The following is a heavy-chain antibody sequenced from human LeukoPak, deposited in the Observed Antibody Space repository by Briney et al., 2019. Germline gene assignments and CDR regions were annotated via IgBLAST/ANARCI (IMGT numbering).Heavy chain of an antibody. CDR1: GYTLTELS. Sequence: ASVKVSCKVSGYTLTELSMHWMRQAPGKGLEWMGGSDPEDGETFYAQKFQGRVTMTEDTSTDTAYLELSSLRSEDTAVYYCATFGLASEWLSPHFDYWGQGTLVTVSS. CDR3: ATFGLASEWLSPHFDY. V-gene: IGHV1-24*01. D-gene: IGHD3-3*01. J-gene: IGHJ4*02. CDR2: SDPEDGET.